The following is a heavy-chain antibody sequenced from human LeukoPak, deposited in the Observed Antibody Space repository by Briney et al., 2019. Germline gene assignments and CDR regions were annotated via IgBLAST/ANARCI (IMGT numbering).Heavy chain of an antibody. Sequence: GGSLRLSCAASRFTFSSYSMNWVRQAPGKGLEWVSYISSRSNTIYYADSVKGRFTISRDNAKNSLCLQMNSLRAEDTAVYYCARDYCSSTACYAEYYYYYMDVWGKGTTVTVSS. D-gene: IGHD2-2*01. J-gene: IGHJ6*03. CDR1: RFTFSSYS. CDR3: ARDYCSSTACYAEYYYYYMDV. V-gene: IGHV3-48*01. CDR2: ISSRSNTI.